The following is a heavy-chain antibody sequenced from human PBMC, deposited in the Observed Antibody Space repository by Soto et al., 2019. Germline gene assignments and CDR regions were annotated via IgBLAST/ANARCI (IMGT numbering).Heavy chain of an antibody. V-gene: IGHV3-30*18. CDR3: AKDVRFLIGMDV. J-gene: IGHJ6*02. CDR2: ISYDGSNK. D-gene: IGHD3-3*01. Sequence: QVQLVESGGGVVQPGRSLRLSCAASGFTFSSYGMHWVRQAPGKGLEWVAVISYDGSNKYYADSVKGRFTISRDNSKNTLYLQMNSLRAEDTAVYYCAKDVRFLIGMDVWGQATTVTVSS. CDR1: GFTFSSYG.